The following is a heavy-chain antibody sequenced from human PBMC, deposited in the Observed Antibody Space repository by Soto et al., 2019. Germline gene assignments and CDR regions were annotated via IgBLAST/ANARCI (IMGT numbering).Heavy chain of an antibody. J-gene: IGHJ6*02. D-gene: IGHD6-25*01. CDR1: GYTFSSHG. Sequence: QVQLVESGGGVVQPGRSLRLSCAASGYTFSSHGMHWVRQAPGKGLEWVAVIWYDGSKTYYAGSAKGRFTISRDDSKNTLYLEMTSLTGEDTAVYYYARNPASSMDVWGQGTTVIVSS. CDR3: ARNPASSMDV. V-gene: IGHV3-33*01. CDR2: IWYDGSKT.